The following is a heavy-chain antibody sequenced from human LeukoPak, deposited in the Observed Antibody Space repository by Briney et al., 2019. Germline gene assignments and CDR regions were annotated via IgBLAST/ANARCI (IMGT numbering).Heavy chain of an antibody. Sequence: GALRLSCAASGFTFSDHYMSWIRQAPGKGLEWVSYISSSGSTIYYADSVKGRFTISRDNAKNSLYLQMNSLRAEDTAVYYCARSGSHAEDAFDIWGQGTMVTVSS. V-gene: IGHV3-11*01. D-gene: IGHD1-26*01. CDR3: ARSGSHAEDAFDI. J-gene: IGHJ3*02. CDR1: GFTFSDHY. CDR2: ISSSGSTI.